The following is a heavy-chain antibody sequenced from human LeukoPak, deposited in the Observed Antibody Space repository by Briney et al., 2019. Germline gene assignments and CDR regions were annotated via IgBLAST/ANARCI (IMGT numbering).Heavy chain of an antibody. Sequence: ASVKVSCKASGYTFTSYAMHWVRQAPGQRLEWMGWINAGNGNTKYSQKFQGRVTITRDTSAGTAYMELSSLRSEDTAVYYCARFPNYYDSSGSPNAFDIWGQGTMVTVSS. D-gene: IGHD3-22*01. V-gene: IGHV1-3*01. CDR2: INAGNGNT. CDR3: ARFPNYYDSSGSPNAFDI. J-gene: IGHJ3*02. CDR1: GYTFTSYA.